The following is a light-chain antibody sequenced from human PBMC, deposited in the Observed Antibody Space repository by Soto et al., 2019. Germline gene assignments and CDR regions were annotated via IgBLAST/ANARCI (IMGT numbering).Light chain of an antibody. J-gene: IGKJ2*01. V-gene: IGKV1-39*01. CDR1: QNISNY. CDR3: QQSYSTSSYT. Sequence: DIQMTQSPSSLSASVGDRVTITCRASQNISNYLNWYQQKPGKAPNLLIYAASCLQGEVPSRFSGRGSGTDFTLTISSLQPDDSATYYCQQSYSTSSYTFGQGTKLDI. CDR2: AAS.